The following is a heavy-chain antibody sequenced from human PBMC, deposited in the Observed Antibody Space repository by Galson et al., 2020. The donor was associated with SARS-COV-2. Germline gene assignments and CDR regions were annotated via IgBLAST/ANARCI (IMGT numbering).Heavy chain of an antibody. J-gene: IGHJ3*02. CDR2: LYSGGST. V-gene: IGHV3-66*01. CDR3: ARDRDFYDSSGYHNDAFDI. CDR1: GFTVSDYY. Sequence: GESLKISCAVSGFTVSDYYMSWVRQAPGKGLEWVAVLYSGGSTYYAESVKDRFIISRDNSKNTLYLEMSRLRVEDTAVYYCARDRDFYDSSGYHNDAFDIWGQGTMVTVSS. D-gene: IGHD3-22*01.